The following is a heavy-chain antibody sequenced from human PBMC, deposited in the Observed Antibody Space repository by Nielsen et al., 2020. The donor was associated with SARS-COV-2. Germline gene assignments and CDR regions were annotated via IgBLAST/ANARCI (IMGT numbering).Heavy chain of an antibody. CDR2: ISSSSSYT. D-gene: IGHD6-19*01. J-gene: IGHJ4*02. CDR3: ARSSRGRYSTGLL. CDR1: GFTFSDYY. V-gene: IGHV3-11*06. Sequence: GESLKISCAASGFTFSDYYMSWIRQAPGKGLEWVSYISSSSSYTNYADSVKGRFTISRDNAKNSLYLQMNSLRAEDTAVYYCARSSRGRYSTGLLWGQGTLVTVSS.